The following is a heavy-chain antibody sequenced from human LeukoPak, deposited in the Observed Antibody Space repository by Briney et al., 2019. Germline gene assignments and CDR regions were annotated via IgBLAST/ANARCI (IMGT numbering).Heavy chain of an antibody. CDR3: ARPLMYYYGSETYFWFDL. CDR2: ISSSGSTR. D-gene: IGHD3-10*01. CDR1: GFTFSSYE. Sequence: GGSLRLSCAASGFTFSSYEMNWVRQAPGKGLEWVSYISSSGSTRYYADSAKGRFTVSRDNAKNSLSLQMNSLRAEDTAVYYCARPLMYYYGSETYFWFDLWGQGTLVTVSS. J-gene: IGHJ5*02. V-gene: IGHV3-48*03.